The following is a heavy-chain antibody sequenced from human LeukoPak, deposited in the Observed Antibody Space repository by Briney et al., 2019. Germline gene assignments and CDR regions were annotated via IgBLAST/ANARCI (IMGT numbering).Heavy chain of an antibody. CDR3: AKVMDIVVVVAATSDY. J-gene: IGHJ4*02. D-gene: IGHD2-15*01. CDR1: GFTFSSYS. V-gene: IGHV3-21*04. CDR2: ISSSSSYI. Sequence: PGGSLRLSCAASGFTFSSYSMNWVRQAPGKGLEWVSSISSSSSYIYYADSVRGRFTISRDNSKNTLYLQMNSLRAEDTAVYYCAKVMDIVVVVAATSDYWGQGTLVTVSS.